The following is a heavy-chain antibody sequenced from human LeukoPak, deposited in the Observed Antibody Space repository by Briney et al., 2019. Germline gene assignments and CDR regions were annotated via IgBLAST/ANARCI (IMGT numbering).Heavy chain of an antibody. CDR2: ISTGSTYT. CDR3: TREDNWYFDL. V-gene: IGHV3-11*05. Sequence: PGGSLRLSCAASGXTFSDYYMTWIRQAPGKGLEWLSYISTGSTYTNYANSVKGRFTISRDNAKNSLYLQLNSLRAEDTAVYYCTREDNWYFDLWGRGTPVTVSS. CDR1: GXTFSDYY. J-gene: IGHJ2*01.